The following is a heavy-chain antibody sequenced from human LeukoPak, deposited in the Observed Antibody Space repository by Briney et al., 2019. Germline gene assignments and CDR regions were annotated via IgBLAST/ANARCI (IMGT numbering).Heavy chain of an antibody. CDR1: GYSSTSYW. Sequence: GESLKISCKGSGYSSTSYWIAWVRPMPGKGLEWMGLIYPDDSDTRYSPSFEGQVTISVDKSISTAYLQWSSLRASDTAKYYCANGLIEGAFDYWGQGTLVTVSS. V-gene: IGHV5-51*01. J-gene: IGHJ4*02. CDR2: IYPDDSDT. D-gene: IGHD1-26*01. CDR3: ANGLIEGAFDY.